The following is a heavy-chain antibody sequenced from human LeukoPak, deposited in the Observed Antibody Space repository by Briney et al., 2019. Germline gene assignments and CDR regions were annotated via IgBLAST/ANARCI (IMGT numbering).Heavy chain of an antibody. D-gene: IGHD6-13*01. CDR1: GFTFSSHW. J-gene: IGHJ4*02. Sequence: KPGGSLRLSCVASGFTFSSHWMHWVRQAPGKGLVWVSQMDTDGSIIGYADSVKGRFTISRDNAKNTLYLQMDSLRVEDTAVYYCGRGLTVAGGTDYWGQGTLVTVSS. CDR2: MDTDGSII. V-gene: IGHV3-74*01. CDR3: GRGLTVAGGTDY.